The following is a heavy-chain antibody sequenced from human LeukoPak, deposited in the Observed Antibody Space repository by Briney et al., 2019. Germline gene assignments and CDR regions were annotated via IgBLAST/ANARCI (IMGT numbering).Heavy chain of an antibody. D-gene: IGHD2-8*01. J-gene: IGHJ4*02. CDR2: ISGSGGST. CDR1: GFTFSSYA. Sequence: PGGSLRLSCAASGFTFSSYAMRWVRPAPGKGLEWVSAISGSGGSTYYADSVKGRFTISRDNSKNTLYLQMNSLRAEDTAVYYCATSTRIVLTDYWGQGTLVTVSS. V-gene: IGHV3-23*01. CDR3: ATSTRIVLTDY.